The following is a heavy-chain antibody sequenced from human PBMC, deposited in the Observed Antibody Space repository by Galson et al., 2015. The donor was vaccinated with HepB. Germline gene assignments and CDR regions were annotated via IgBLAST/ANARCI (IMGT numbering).Heavy chain of an antibody. CDR1: GFTFSSYA. J-gene: IGHJ6*03. D-gene: IGHD2-2*01. V-gene: IGHV3-48*01. CDR2: ISSSSSTI. Sequence: SLRLSCAASGFTFSSYAMHWVRQAPGKGLEWVSYISSSSSTIYYADSVKGRFTISRDNAKNSLYLQMNSLRAEDTAVYHCARHYCSSTSCYQPTDYYYMDVWGKGTTVTVSS. CDR3: ARHYCSSTSCYQPTDYYYMDV.